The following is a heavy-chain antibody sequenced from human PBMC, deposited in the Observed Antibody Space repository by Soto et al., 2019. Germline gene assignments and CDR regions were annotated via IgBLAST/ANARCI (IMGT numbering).Heavy chain of an antibody. J-gene: IGHJ6*02. CDR1: GGSLSSYY. CDR2: VYYSGNT. Sequence: SETLSLTCTVSGGSLSSYYWTWIRQPPGKGLEWIGYVYYSGNTNYNPSLKSRVTISVDTSKNQFSLKLSSVTAADTAVYYCARDRVNYDILTGYRYYYGMDVWGQGTTVTVSS. CDR3: ARDRVNYDILTGYRYYYGMDV. D-gene: IGHD3-9*01. V-gene: IGHV4-59*12.